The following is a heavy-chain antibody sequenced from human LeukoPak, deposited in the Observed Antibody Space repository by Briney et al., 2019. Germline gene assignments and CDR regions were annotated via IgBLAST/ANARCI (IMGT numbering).Heavy chain of an antibody. J-gene: IGHJ6*02. CDR1: GGSISSGDYY. V-gene: IGHV4-30-4*08. Sequence: SQTLSLTCTVSGGSISSGDYYRSWIRQPPGKGLEWIGYIYNSGSTYYNPSLKSRVTISVDTSKNQFSLKLSSVTAADTAVYYCACYGDYFSGYYYGMDVWGRGTTVIVSS. D-gene: IGHD4-17*01. CDR2: IYNSGST. CDR3: ACYGDYFSGYYYGMDV.